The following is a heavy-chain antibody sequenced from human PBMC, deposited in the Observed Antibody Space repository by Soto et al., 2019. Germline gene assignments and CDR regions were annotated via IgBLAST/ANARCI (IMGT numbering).Heavy chain of an antibody. CDR2: INPNSGGT. CDR1: GYTFTGYY. D-gene: IGHD3-10*01. CDR3: ARGARMVRGVIMGRDNWYFDL. J-gene: IGHJ2*01. Sequence: QVQLVQSGAEVKKPGASVKVSCKASGYTFTGYYMHWVRQAPGQGLEWMGWINPNSGGTNYAQKFQGWVTMTRDTSISTAYMELSRLRSDDTAVYYCARGARMVRGVIMGRDNWYFDLWGRGTLVTVSS. V-gene: IGHV1-2*04.